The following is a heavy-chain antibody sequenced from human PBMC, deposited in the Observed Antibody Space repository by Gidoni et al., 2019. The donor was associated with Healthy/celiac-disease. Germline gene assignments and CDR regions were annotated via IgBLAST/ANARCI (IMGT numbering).Heavy chain of an antibody. Sequence: QVQLVESGGGVVQPGRSLRLSCAASGFTFSSYGMHWVRQAPGKGLEWVAVISYDGSNKYYADSVKGRFTISRDNSKNTLYLQMNSLRAEDTAVYYCAKDHSFGVVIMATGYFDYWGQGTLVTVSS. V-gene: IGHV3-30*18. CDR1: GFTFSSYG. CDR3: AKDHSFGVVIMATGYFDY. D-gene: IGHD3-3*01. J-gene: IGHJ4*02. CDR2: ISYDGSNK.